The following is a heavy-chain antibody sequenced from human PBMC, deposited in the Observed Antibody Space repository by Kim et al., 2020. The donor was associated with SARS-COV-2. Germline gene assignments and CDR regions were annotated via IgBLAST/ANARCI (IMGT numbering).Heavy chain of an antibody. D-gene: IGHD3-22*01. CDR1: GYTFTSYA. CDR3: ATARYYDSSGYYTFDY. Sequence: ASVKVSCKASGYTFTSYAMHWVRQAPGQRLEWMGWINAGNGNTKYSQKFQGRVTITRDTSAGTAYMELSSLRSEDTAVYYCATARYYDSSGYYTFDYWGQGTLVTVSS. J-gene: IGHJ4*02. CDR2: INAGNGNT. V-gene: IGHV1-3*01.